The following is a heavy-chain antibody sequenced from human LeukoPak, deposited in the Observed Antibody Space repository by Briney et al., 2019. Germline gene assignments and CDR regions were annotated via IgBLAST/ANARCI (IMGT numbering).Heavy chain of an antibody. Sequence: PSETLSLTCSVSGGSNSGYYWSWIRQPPGKGLEWIGYINYSGRTDYNPSLKSRVTISVDTSKNQFSLKLSSVTAADTAVFYCARTISGWYYFDYWGQGTLVIVSS. CDR3: ARTISGWYYFDY. CDR2: INYSGRT. J-gene: IGHJ4*02. D-gene: IGHD6-13*01. CDR1: GGSNSGYY. V-gene: IGHV4-59*08.